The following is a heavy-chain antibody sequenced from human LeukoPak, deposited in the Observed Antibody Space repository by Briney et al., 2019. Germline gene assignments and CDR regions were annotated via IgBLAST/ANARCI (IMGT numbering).Heavy chain of an antibody. D-gene: IGHD3-10*01. CDR1: GFSFSNAW. CDR3: TTGIYYYGSGSYYNFMDY. V-gene: IGHV3-15*01. J-gene: IGHJ4*02. Sequence: GGSLRLSCAASGFSFSNAWMSWVRQAPGKGLEWVGLIKSKIDGGTTDYAAPVKGRFTISRDDSNNILYLQMNSLKTVDTAVYYCTTGIYYYGSGSYYNFMDYWGQGTLVTVSS. CDR2: IKSKIDGGTT.